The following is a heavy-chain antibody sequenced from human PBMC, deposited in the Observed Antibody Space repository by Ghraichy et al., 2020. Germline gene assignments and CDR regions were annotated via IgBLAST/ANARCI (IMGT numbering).Heavy chain of an antibody. CDR2: IYYSGST. CDR3: ARSYCSGGSCYSGWFDP. J-gene: IGHJ5*02. D-gene: IGHD2-15*01. Sequence: SETLSLTCTVSGGSISSYYWSWIRQPPGKGLEWIGYIYYSGSTNYNPSLKSRVTISVDTSKNQFSLKLSSVTAADTAVYYCARSYCSGGSCYSGWFDPWGQGTLVTVSS. V-gene: IGHV4-59*01. CDR1: GGSISSYY.